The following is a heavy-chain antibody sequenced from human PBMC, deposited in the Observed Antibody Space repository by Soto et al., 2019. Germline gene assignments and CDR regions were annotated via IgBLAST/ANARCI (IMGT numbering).Heavy chain of an antibody. J-gene: IGHJ6*02. V-gene: IGHV3-73*01. CDR2: IRSKANSYAT. D-gene: IGHD3-16*01. CDR1: GFTFSGSA. CDR3: ARDRFGSPPSYYGMDV. Sequence: GGSLRLSCAASGFTFSGSAMHWVRQASGKGLEWVGRIRSKANSYATAYAASVKGRFTISRDNSKSTLYLQMNSLRAEDTAVYYCARDRFGSPPSYYGMDVWGQGTTVTVSS.